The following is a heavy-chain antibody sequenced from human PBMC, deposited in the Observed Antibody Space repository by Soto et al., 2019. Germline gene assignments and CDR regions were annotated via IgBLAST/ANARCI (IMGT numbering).Heavy chain of an antibody. J-gene: IGHJ3*02. CDR1: GGTFSSYS. V-gene: IGHV1-69*13. CDR2: IIPIFGTA. Sequence: SVKVSCKASGGTFSSYSISWVRQAPGQGLEWMGGIIPIFGTANYAQKFQGRVTITADESTSTAYMELSSLRSEDTAVYYCASSFSLTYYYDSSGSQNAFDIWGQGTMVTVSS. D-gene: IGHD3-22*01. CDR3: ASSFSLTYYYDSSGSQNAFDI.